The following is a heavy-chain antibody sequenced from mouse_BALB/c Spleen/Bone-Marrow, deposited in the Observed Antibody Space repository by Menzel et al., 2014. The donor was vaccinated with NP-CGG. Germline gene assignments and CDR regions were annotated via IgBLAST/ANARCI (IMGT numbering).Heavy chain of an antibody. Sequence: LVESGGGLVKPGGSLKLSCAASGFTFSDYYMYWVRQTPEKRLEWVAAISDGGSYTYYPDSVKGRFTISRDNAKNNLFLQLSSLKSEDTAMYYCAREVSMDYWGQGTSVTVSS. CDR3: AREVSMDY. J-gene: IGHJ4*01. CDR2: ISDGGSYT. CDR1: GFTFSDYY. V-gene: IGHV5-4*02.